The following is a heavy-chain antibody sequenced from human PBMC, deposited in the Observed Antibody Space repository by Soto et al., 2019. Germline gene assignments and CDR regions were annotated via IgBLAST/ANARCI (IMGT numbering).Heavy chain of an antibody. CDR3: AKSRWFGELSYFDY. CDR1: GFTFSSYA. V-gene: IGHV3-23*01. Sequence: GGSLRLSCAASGFTFSSYAMSWVRQAPGKGLEWVSAISGSGGSTYYADSVKGRFTISRDNSKNTLYLKMNSLIAEDTAVYYCAKSRWFGELSYFDYWGQGTLVTVSS. CDR2: ISGSGGST. D-gene: IGHD3-10*01. J-gene: IGHJ4*02.